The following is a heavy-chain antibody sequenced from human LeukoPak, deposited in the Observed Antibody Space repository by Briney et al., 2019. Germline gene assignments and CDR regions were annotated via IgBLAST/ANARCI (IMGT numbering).Heavy chain of an antibody. CDR3: ARDMTLCLFDY. V-gene: IGHV3-7*01. CDR1: GFTFSSYW. CDR2: IKQDGSEK. D-gene: IGHD5/OR15-5a*01. J-gene: IGHJ4*02. Sequence: GGSLRLSCAASGFTFSSYWMSWVRQAPGKGLEWVANIKQDGSEKYYVDSVKGRFTISRDNAKNSMYMQMNRLRAEDTDVYCCARDMTLCLFDYWGQGTLVTVSS.